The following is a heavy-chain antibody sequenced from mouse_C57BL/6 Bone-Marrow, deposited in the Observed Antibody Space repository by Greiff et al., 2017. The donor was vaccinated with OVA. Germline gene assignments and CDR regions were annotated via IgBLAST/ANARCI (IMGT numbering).Heavy chain of an antibody. J-gene: IGHJ2*01. V-gene: IGHV14-4*01. CDR1: GFNIKDDY. CDR3: TTCLYYGSSYPDY. CDR2: IDPENGDT. Sequence: EVMLVESGAELVRPGASVKLSCTASGFNIKDDYMHWVKQRPEQGLEWIGWIDPENGDTEYASKFQGKATITADTSSNTAYLQLSSLTSEDTAVYYCTTCLYYGSSYPDYWGQGTTLTVSS. D-gene: IGHD1-1*01.